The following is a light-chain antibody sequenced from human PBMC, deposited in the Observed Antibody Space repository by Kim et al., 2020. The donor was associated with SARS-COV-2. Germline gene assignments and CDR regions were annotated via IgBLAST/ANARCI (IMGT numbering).Light chain of an antibody. CDR3: HQRGNWPLT. CDR2: DAS. Sequence: SLSPGEISTLSCRASQSVSSDLAWYQQRPGQTPRLVIYDASKRATGIPVRFSGSGSGTEFTLTINSLEPEDFAVYYCHQRGNWPLTFGGGTKLEI. CDR1: QSVSSD. J-gene: IGKJ4*01. V-gene: IGKV3-11*01.